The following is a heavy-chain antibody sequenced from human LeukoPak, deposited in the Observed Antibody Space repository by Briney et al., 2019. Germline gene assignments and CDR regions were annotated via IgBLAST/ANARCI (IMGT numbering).Heavy chain of an antibody. CDR2: ITGSGGRT. CDR1: GFTFSSYA. J-gene: IGHJ2*01. D-gene: IGHD6-19*01. Sequence: GGSLRLSCAASGFTFSSYAMSWVRQAPGKGLEWVSVITGSGGRTYYADSVRGRFTISRDNSKNTLYLQKNSLRADDTAIYYCAKSMTLQWRGFFDLWGRGTHVTVSS. V-gene: IGHV3-23*01. CDR3: AKSMTLQWRGFFDL.